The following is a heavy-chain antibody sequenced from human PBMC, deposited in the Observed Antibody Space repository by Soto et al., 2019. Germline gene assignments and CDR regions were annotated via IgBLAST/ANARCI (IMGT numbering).Heavy chain of an antibody. CDR3: ARFLSDYYDSSVYYPFDY. CDR2: IIPIFGTT. CDR1: GGLFSSFA. J-gene: IGHJ4*02. V-gene: IGHV1-69*13. D-gene: IGHD3-22*01. Sequence: ASVEVSCKDSGGLFSSFAVSWVRQAPGQGLEWLGGIIPIFGTTNYAQKVQGRVTITADESTSTAYMELSSLRSEDTAVSYCARFLSDYYDSSVYYPFDYWGEGTLVTFTS.